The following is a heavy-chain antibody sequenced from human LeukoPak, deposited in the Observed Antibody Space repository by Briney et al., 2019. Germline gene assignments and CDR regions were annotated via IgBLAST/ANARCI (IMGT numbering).Heavy chain of an antibody. CDR3: AVLGY. J-gene: IGHJ4*02. D-gene: IGHD3-3*02. V-gene: IGHV3-30-3*01. CDR1: GFTFSSYA. CDR2: ISYDGSNK. Sequence: GGSLRLSCAASGFTFSSYAMHWVRQAPGKGLEWVAVISYDGSNKYYADSVKGRFTISRDNSRNTLYLQMNSLRAEDTAVYYCAVLGYWGQGTLVTVSS.